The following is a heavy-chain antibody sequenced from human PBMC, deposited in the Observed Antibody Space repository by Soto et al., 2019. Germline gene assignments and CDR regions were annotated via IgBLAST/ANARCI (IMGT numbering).Heavy chain of an antibody. J-gene: IGHJ6*02. V-gene: IGHV4-30-4*01. CDR2: IFYSGTT. D-gene: IGHD7-27*01. Sequence: PSETLSLACTVSGDSISSADYYWIWIRQTPGKGLEWIGHIFYSGTTYYNPSLKTRLTISVDTSKNHFSPRLTSVTAADKAVYYCARAIWVEPEIYYYGMDVWGQGTTVT. CDR3: ARAIWVEPEIYYYGMDV. CDR1: GDSISSADYY.